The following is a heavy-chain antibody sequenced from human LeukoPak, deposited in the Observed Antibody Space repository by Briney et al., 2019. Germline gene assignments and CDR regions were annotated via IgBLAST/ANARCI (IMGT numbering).Heavy chain of an antibody. CDR2: IYSGGST. CDR1: GFTVSSNY. V-gene: IGHV3-66*01. J-gene: IGHJ4*02. CDR3: ARDRGRGYSYGYTH. D-gene: IGHD5-18*01. Sequence: PGGSLRLSCAASGFTVSSNYMSWVRQAPGKGLEWVSVIYSGGSTYYADSVKGRFTISRDNSKNTLYLQMNSLRAEDTAVYYCARDRGRGYSYGYTHWGQGTLVTVSS.